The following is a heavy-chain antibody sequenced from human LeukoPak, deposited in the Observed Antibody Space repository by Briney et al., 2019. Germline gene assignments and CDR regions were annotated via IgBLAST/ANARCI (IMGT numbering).Heavy chain of an antibody. CDR2: ITGSAGST. CDR3: AKSSYYDSSGYYREYYFDY. J-gene: IGHJ4*02. V-gene: IGHV3-23*01. Sequence: GGSLRLSCAASGFTFSYYSMSWVRQAPGKGLEWVSGITGSAGSTHYADSVRGRFTISRDNTKNTLYLQMNSLRAEDTAIYYCAKSSYYDSSGYYREYYFDYWGQGTLVTVSS. D-gene: IGHD3-22*01. CDR1: GFTFSYYS.